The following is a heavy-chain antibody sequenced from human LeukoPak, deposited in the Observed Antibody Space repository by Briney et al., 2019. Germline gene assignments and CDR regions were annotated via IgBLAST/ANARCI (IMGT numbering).Heavy chain of an antibody. CDR1: GGSISSSGYY. V-gene: IGHV4-39*01. Sequence: PSETLSLTCTVSGGSISSSGYYWGWIRQPPGKGLEWIGSIYYSGSTYYNPSLKSRVTISVDTSKNQFSLKLSSVTAADTAVYYCARRILSSTSPFDPWGQGTLVTVSS. CDR2: IYYSGST. D-gene: IGHD2-2*01. J-gene: IGHJ5*02. CDR3: ARRILSSTSPFDP.